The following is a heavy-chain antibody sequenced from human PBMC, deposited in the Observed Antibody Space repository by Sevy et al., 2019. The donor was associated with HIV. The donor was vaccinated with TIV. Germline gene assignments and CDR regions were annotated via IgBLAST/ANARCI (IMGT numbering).Heavy chain of an antibody. V-gene: IGHV3-53*01. D-gene: IGHD1-26*01. CDR3: ARDRLGGSYACDI. Sequence: GGSLRLSCAASGFTVSSNYMSWVRQAPGKGLEWVSVIYSGGSTYYADSVKGRFTISRDNSKNTLYLQMNSLRAEDTAVYYCARDRLGGSYACDIWGQGTMVTVSS. CDR2: IYSGGST. CDR1: GFTVSSNY. J-gene: IGHJ3*02.